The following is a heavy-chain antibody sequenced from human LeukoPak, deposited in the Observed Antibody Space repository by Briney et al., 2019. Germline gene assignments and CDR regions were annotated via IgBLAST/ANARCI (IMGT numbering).Heavy chain of an antibody. J-gene: IGHJ4*02. CDR1: GGSISSYY. Sequence: SETLSLTCTVSGGSISSYYWSWIRQPPGKGLEWIGYIYYSGSTNYNPSLKSRVTISVDTSKNQFSLKLSSVTAAHTAVYYCARAPYYYDSGMYYFDYWGQGTLVTVSS. CDR3: ARAPYYYDSGMYYFDY. D-gene: IGHD3-10*01. V-gene: IGHV4-59*08. CDR2: IYYSGST.